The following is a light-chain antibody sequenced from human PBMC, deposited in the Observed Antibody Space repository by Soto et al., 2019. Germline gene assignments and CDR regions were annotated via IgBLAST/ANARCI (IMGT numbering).Light chain of an antibody. CDR3: QERGKLPGD. CDR1: QSVSSY. J-gene: IGKJ4*01. CDR2: DAS. Sequence: EIVLTQSPATLALYPGERATLCCMASQSVSSYLAWYQQKPGQAPRLLIYDASNRATGIPARFSGSGSGRDMTQTSSSGVPDDFAFCYFQERGKLPGDFGGGTKVDIK. V-gene: IGKV3-11*02.